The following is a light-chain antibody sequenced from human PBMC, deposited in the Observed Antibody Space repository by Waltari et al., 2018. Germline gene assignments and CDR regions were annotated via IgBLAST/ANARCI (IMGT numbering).Light chain of an antibody. V-gene: IGKV1-5*03. CDR3: QQYKSYPGA. CDR1: QSITIT. Sequence: DIELTQSPSTLSASLGERVTLPCRASQSITITLAWYQQKPGTAPKLLIYKASNLASGVPARFSGSGSGTEFTLTISSLEPDDFAMYYCQQYKSYPGAFGQGTKVEIK. J-gene: IGKJ1*01. CDR2: KAS.